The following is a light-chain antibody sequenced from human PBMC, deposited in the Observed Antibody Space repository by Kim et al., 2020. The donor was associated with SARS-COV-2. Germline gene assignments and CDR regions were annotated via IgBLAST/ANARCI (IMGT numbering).Light chain of an antibody. Sequence: APTSCGRNHVCSKTFPLYPPKPGQAPVLALLYDRDRPSAFPARFSGSNSGNTATLTLSRVGAGDEADYYCQIWDTASDHVVFGGGTQLTVL. J-gene: IGLJ2*01. CDR1: HVCSKT. CDR3: QIWDTASDHVV. CDR2: YDR. V-gene: IGLV3-21*04.